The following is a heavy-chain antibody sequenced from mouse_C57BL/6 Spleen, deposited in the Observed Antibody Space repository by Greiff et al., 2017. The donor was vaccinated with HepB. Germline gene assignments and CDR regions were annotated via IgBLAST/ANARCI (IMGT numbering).Heavy chain of an antibody. CDR2: ISYSGST. V-gene: IGHV3-1*01. CDR3: AREDYGYDGFAD. J-gene: IGHJ3*01. D-gene: IGHD2-2*01. Sequence: EVKLVESGPGMVKPSQSLSLTCTVTGYSITSGYDWHWIRHFPGNKLEWMGYISYSGSTNYNPSLKSRISITHDTSKNHFFLKLNSVTTEDTATYYCAREDYGYDGFADWGQGTLVTVSA. CDR1: GYSITSGYD.